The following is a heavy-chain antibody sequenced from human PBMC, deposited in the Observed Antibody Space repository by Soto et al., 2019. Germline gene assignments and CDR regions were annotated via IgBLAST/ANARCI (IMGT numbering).Heavy chain of an antibody. J-gene: IGHJ6*03. CDR3: ARAGSAGESPYYYYYYMDV. CDR2: INPSGGST. D-gene: IGHD2-21*01. V-gene: IGHV1-46*03. CDR1: GYTFTSYY. Sequence: ASVKVSCKASGYTFTSYYMHWVRQAPGQGLEWMGIINPSGGSTSYAQKFQGRVTMTRDTSTSTVYMELSSLRSEDAAVYYCARAGSAGESPYYYYYYMDVWGKGTTVTVS.